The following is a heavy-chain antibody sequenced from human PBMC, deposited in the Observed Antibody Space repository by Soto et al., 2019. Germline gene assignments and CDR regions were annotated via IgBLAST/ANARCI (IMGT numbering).Heavy chain of an antibody. V-gene: IGHV5-51*01. CDR1: GYSFTSYW. D-gene: IGHD2-2*01. CDR2: IYPGDSDT. Sequence: PGESLKISCKGSGYSFTSYWIGWVRQMPGKGLEWMGIIYPGDSDTRYSPSFQGQVTISADKSISTAYLQWSSLKASDTAMYYCARTMRDYYYYYGMDVWGQGTTVTVSS. CDR3: ARTMRDYYYYYGMDV. J-gene: IGHJ6*02.